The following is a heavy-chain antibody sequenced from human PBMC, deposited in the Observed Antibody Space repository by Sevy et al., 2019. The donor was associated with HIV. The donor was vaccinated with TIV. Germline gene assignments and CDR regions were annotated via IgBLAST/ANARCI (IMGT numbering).Heavy chain of an antibody. D-gene: IGHD3-22*01. CDR1: GFPFSGYA. CDR2: ISGSGGST. J-gene: IGHJ4*02. V-gene: IGHV3-23*01. Sequence: GGSLRLSCAASGFPFSGYAMTWVRQAPGKGLEWVSAISGSGGSTYYADSVKGRFSISRDNSKNTLYLQMSSLRAEDTAVYFCAKGSVYDTSGYYYTLVAFHYWGQGTPVTVSS. CDR3: AKGSVYDTSGYYYTLVAFHY.